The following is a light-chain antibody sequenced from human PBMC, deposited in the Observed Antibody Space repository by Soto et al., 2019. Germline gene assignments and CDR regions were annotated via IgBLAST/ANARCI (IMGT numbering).Light chain of an antibody. CDR2: EVS. V-gene: IGLV2-8*01. CDR3: SSYGGSNNLV. Sequence: QSALTQPPSASGSPGQSVTISCTGTSSDVGGYNYVSWYQQHPGKAPKLMIYEVSQRPSGVPDRFSGSKSGYTAPLTVSGLQPEDEADYYCSSYGGSNNLVFGGGTKLTVL. CDR1: SSDVGGYNY. J-gene: IGLJ2*01.